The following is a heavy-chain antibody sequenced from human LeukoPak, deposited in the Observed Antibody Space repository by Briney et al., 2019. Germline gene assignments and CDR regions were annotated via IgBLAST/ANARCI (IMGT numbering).Heavy chain of an antibody. CDR1: GFTFSGYG. CDR3: ARGAGWSPSGTYYFDY. CDR2: IGRDGSAT. D-gene: IGHD3-10*01. V-gene: IGHV3-74*01. Sequence: PGGSLRLSCSASGFTFSGYGMHWVRQAPGKGLVWVSRIGRDGSATNYADSVKGRFTISRDNVKNTLYLQMNSLRAEDTAVYYCARGAGWSPSGTYYFDYWGRGTLVTVSS. J-gene: IGHJ4*02.